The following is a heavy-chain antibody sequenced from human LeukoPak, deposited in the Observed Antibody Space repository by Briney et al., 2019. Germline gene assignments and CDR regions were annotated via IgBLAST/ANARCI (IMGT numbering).Heavy chain of an antibody. J-gene: IGHJ4*02. Sequence: ASVKVSCKASGYTFTGYYMHWVRQAPGQGLEWMGWINPNSGGTNYAQKFQGRVTMTRDTSISTAYMELSRLRSDDTAVYYCARNLDCSGGSCYSFALQLLDYWGQGTLVTVSS. CDR1: GYTFTGYY. D-gene: IGHD2-15*01. CDR3: ARNLDCSGGSCYSFALQLLDY. CDR2: INPNSGGT. V-gene: IGHV1-2*02.